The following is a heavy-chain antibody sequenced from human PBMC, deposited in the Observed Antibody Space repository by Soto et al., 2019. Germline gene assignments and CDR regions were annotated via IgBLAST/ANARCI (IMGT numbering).Heavy chain of an antibody. CDR1: GGIFSTYA. D-gene: IGHD3-10*01. V-gene: IGHV1-69*01. CDR2: IIPIFGTP. Sequence: QVQLVQSGAEVKKPGSSVKVSCKASGGIFSTYAISWLRQAPGQGLEWMGGIIPIFGTPNYAQRFQGRVTITADESTTKSYMDLSRLKSEDTAVYYCARDRDDDGSRNYYNRIDFWGQGTLVTVSS. CDR3: ARDRDDDGSRNYYNRIDF. J-gene: IGHJ4*02.